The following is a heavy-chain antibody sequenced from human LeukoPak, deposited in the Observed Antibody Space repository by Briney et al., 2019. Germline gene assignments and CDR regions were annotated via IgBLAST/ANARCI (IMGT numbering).Heavy chain of an antibody. CDR1: GGSISSSSYY. Sequence: TLSLTCTVSGGSISSSSYYWSWIRQHPGKGLEWIGYIYYSGSTYYNPSLKSRVTISVDTSKNQFSLKLSSVTAADTAVYYCAAYGSGSYYGMDVWGQGTTVTVSS. CDR3: AAYGSGSYYGMDV. J-gene: IGHJ6*02. D-gene: IGHD3-10*01. V-gene: IGHV4-31*03. CDR2: IYYSGST.